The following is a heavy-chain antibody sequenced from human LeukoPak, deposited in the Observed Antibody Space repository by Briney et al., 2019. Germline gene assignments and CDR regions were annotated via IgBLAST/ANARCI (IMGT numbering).Heavy chain of an antibody. CDR1: GDSISTSIYY. Sequence: NPSETLSLTCTVSGDSISTSIYYWGWIRQPPGKGLEWIGSIYYSGTTYYNPSLKSRVTISVDTSKNQFSLKLSSVTAADTAVYYCARDLNYYDNGYFDYWGQGTLVTVSS. V-gene: IGHV4-39*07. CDR3: ARDLNYYDNGYFDY. J-gene: IGHJ4*02. CDR2: IYYSGTT. D-gene: IGHD3-22*01.